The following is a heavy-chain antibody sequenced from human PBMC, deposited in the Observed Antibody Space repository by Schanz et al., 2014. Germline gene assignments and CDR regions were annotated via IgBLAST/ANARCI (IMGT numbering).Heavy chain of an antibody. CDR3: AREAKWGQWYFDL. Sequence: EVQLVESGGGLVQPGRSLRLSCAASGFTFDDYAMHWVRQAPGKGLEWVSGISWNSGSIGYADSVKGRFTISRDNSENTVYLEFHSLRSEDTALYYCAREAKWGQWYFDLWGRGSLVTVSS. CDR1: GFTFDDYA. J-gene: IGHJ2*01. V-gene: IGHV3-9*01. D-gene: IGHD1-26*01. CDR2: ISWNSGSI.